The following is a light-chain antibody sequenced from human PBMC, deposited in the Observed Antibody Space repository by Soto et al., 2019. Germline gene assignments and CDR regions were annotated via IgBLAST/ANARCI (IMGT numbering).Light chain of an antibody. CDR1: QSVSSSY. Sequence: EIVLTQSPGTLSLSPGERATLSCRASQSVSSSYLAWYQQKPGQAPRLLIYGASSRATGIPARFSGSGSGTDFTLTISRLEPEEFAVYSCQQYGSSRWTFGQGTKVEI. CDR3: QQYGSSRWT. V-gene: IGKV3-20*01. CDR2: GAS. J-gene: IGKJ1*01.